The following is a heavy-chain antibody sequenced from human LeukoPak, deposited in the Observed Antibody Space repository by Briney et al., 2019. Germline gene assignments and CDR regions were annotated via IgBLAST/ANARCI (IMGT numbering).Heavy chain of an antibody. CDR3: ARDRQRITIFGVVIRKYNWFDP. CDR2: ISSSSSYI. V-gene: IGHV3-21*01. J-gene: IGHJ5*02. CDR1: GFTFSSYS. Sequence: GGSLRRSCAASGFTFSSYSMNWVRQAPGKGLEWVSSISSSSSYIYYADSVKGRFTISRDNAKNSLYLQMNSLRAEDTAVYYCARDRQRITIFGVVIRKYNWFDPWGQGTLVTVSS. D-gene: IGHD3-3*01.